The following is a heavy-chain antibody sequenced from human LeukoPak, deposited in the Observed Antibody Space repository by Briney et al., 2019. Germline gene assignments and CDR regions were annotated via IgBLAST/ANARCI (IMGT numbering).Heavy chain of an antibody. D-gene: IGHD7-27*01. CDR3: ATAQWPNWGLRGLWYFDY. V-gene: IGHV1-24*01. CDR2: FDPEDGET. Sequence: ASVKVSCKISGYTLTELSMHWVRQAPGKELEWMGGFDPEDGETIYAQKFQGKVTMSEDTSTDTAYMELSSLRSEDTAVFYCATAQWPNWGLRGLWYFDYWGQGTLVTVSS. CDR1: GYTLTELS. J-gene: IGHJ4*02.